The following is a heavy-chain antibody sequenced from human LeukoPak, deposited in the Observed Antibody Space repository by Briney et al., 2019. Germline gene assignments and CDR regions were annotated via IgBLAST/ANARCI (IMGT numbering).Heavy chain of an antibody. Sequence: NPSQTLSLTCAVSGGSISSGGYSWSWIRQPPGKGLEWIGYIYHSGSTYYNPSLKSRVTISVDRSKNQFSLKLSSVTAAGTAVYYCARGLHYYDSSGYLPTDYGMDVWGQGTTVTVSS. CDR2: IYHSGST. J-gene: IGHJ6*02. CDR1: GGSISSGGYS. D-gene: IGHD3-22*01. V-gene: IGHV4-30-2*01. CDR3: ARGLHYYDSSGYLPTDYGMDV.